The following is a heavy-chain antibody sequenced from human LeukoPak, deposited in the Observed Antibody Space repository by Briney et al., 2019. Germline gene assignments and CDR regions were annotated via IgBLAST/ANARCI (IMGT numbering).Heavy chain of an antibody. CDR1: GFTFSSYW. J-gene: IGHJ4*02. CDR2: INSDGSIT. D-gene: IGHD5-12*01. Sequence: QPGGSLRLSCAASGFTFSSYWMHWVRQAPGKGLMWVSRINSDGSITNYADSVKGRFTISRDNAKNTLYLQMNSLRVEDTAVYYCARVRATFSPHFDNWGQGTLVTVSS. CDR3: ARVRATFSPHFDN. V-gene: IGHV3-74*01.